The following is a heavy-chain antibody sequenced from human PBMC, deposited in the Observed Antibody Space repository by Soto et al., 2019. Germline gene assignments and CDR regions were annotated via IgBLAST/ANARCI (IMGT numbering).Heavy chain of an antibody. J-gene: IGHJ4*02. V-gene: IGHV3-74*01. CDR1: GFIFSNYW. CDR3: VRDSHGDY. Sequence: EVQLVESGGGLVQPGGSLRLSCAGSGFIFSNYWMRWVRQAPGKGLEWVSRIDHDGPTDYADSERGRFTFSRDNAENTLYLQMNSLRPEDTAVYYCVRDSHGDYWGQGTLVTVSS. CDR2: IDHDGPT.